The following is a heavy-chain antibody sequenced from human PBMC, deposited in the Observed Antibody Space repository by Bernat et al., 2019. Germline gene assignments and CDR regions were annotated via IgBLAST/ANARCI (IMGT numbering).Heavy chain of an antibody. J-gene: IGHJ5*02. CDR3: ARGYAISSKWFDP. CDR1: GGSVSSGSYY. Sequence: QVQLQESGPGLVKPSETLSLTCTVSGGSVSSGSYYWSWIRQPPGKGLEWIGYIYYIGSTNYNPSLKSRVTISVDTSKNQFSLKLSSVTAADTAVYYCARGYAISSKWFDPWGQGTLVTVSS. CDR2: IYYIGST. V-gene: IGHV4-61*01. D-gene: IGHD3-9*01.